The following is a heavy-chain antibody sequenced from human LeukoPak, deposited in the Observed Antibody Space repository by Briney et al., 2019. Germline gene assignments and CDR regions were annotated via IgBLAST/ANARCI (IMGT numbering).Heavy chain of an antibody. CDR2: ISGSGVST. Sequence: GGSLRLSRAASGFTFSSYGMHWVRQAPGKGLEWVSAISGSGVSTYYADSVKGRVTITRDISKDTLYPQMNSLRAEDTAVYYCAKVARVYFDWLLYFDYWGQGTLVTVSS. V-gene: IGHV3-23*01. D-gene: IGHD3-9*01. CDR1: GFTFSSYG. CDR3: AKVARVYFDWLLYFDY. J-gene: IGHJ4*02.